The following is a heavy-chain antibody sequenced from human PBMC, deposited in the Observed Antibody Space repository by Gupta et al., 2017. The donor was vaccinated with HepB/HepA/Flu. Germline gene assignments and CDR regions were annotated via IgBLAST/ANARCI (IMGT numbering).Heavy chain of an antibody. Sequence: QVQLQESGPGLVKPSETLSLTCTVSGGSISSYYWSWIRQPAGKGLEWIGRIYTSGSTNYNPSLKSRDTMSVDTSKNQFSLKLSSVTAADTAVYYCARSKGLEDGSDTDYVDAFDIWGQGTMVTVSS. CDR1: GGSISSYY. D-gene: IGHD3-10*01. CDR2: IYTSGST. J-gene: IGHJ3*02. CDR3: ARSKGLEDGSDTDYVDAFDI. V-gene: IGHV4-4*07.